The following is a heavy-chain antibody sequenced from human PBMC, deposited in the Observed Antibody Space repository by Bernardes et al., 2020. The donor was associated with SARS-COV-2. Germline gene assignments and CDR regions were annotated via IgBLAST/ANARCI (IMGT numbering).Heavy chain of an antibody. CDR2: ISDSGGST. Sequence: GGSLRLSCAASGFTFRSYAMTWVRQAPGKGLEWVSTISDSGGSTYYADSVKGRFTISRDNSKNSLYLQMNTLRAEDTAVYYCAKDWVDEYGGIDYWGQGTLVTGSS. CDR1: GFTFRSYA. CDR3: AKDWVDEYGGIDY. V-gene: IGHV3-23*01. J-gene: IGHJ4*02. D-gene: IGHD4-17*01.